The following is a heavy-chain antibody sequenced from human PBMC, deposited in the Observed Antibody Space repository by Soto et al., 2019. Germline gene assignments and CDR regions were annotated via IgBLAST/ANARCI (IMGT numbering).Heavy chain of an antibody. CDR3: ARDPYLGDHQY. CDR1: GYTFTTYG. J-gene: IGHJ4*02. D-gene: IGHD3-16*01. V-gene: IGHV1-18*01. CDR2: ISAYSVKT. Sequence: QVQLVQSGGEVKKPGASVKVSCKTSGYTFTTYGISWVRQAPGQGLEWVGWISAYSVKTHYAQKFQGKVTMTTDTSTNTAYLELRRLRSDDTAVYYCARDPYLGDHQYWGQGTLVTVSS.